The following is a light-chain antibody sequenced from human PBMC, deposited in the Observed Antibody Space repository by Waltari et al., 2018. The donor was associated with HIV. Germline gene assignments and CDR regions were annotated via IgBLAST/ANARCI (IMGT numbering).Light chain of an antibody. Sequence: QSALTQPPSASGSPGQSVTISCTGTSSDVGGYNYVSWYQQHPDKAPKLMIYEVTKRPSGVPDRFSGSKSGNTASLTISGLRAEDEADYYCSSYAGSNTFVFGTGTKVTVL. CDR2: EVT. V-gene: IGLV2-8*01. J-gene: IGLJ1*01. CDR3: SSYAGSNTFV. CDR1: SSDVGGYNY.